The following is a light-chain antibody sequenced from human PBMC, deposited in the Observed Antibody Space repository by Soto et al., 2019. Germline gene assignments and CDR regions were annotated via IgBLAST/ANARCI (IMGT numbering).Light chain of an antibody. CDR3: TSYATGSAYV. V-gene: IGLV2-18*02. J-gene: IGLJ1*01. CDR1: SSDVGGYNR. Sequence: SVLTQPPSVSGSPGQSVTISCTGTSSDVGGYNRVSWYQQPPGKAPKLLIYDVSNRPSGGSTRFSGSKSGNTASLTISGLQAEDEADYYCTSYATGSAYVFGPGTRSPS. CDR2: DVS.